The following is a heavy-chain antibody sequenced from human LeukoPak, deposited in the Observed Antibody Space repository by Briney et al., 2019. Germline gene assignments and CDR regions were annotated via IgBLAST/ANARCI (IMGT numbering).Heavy chain of an antibody. CDR1: GFTFSTYG. Sequence: GWSLRLSCAASGFTFSTYGMHWGRQAPGKGLEWVANIWYDGSTKYYAGCVKGRFTISRDNSKNTLYLQMNSLRAEDTAVYYCARKKDTFDVYDSSGLDYWGQGALVTVSS. CDR2: IWYDGSTK. J-gene: IGHJ4*02. D-gene: IGHD3-22*01. V-gene: IGHV3-33*01. CDR3: ARKKDTFDVYDSSGLDY.